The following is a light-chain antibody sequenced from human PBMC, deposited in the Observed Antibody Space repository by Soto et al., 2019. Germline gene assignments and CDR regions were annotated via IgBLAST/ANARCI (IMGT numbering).Light chain of an antibody. V-gene: IGKV3-15*01. CDR2: EAS. J-gene: IGKJ2*01. CDR1: QSVATN. Sequence: LVMTQSPATLSLSPGERATLSCRASQSVATNLAWYHQKPGQAPRLLIYEASTRATGIPARFSGSGTGTEFTLTISSLQSEDFAVYYCKRHHHWPSFGQGKTREIK. CDR3: KRHHHWPS.